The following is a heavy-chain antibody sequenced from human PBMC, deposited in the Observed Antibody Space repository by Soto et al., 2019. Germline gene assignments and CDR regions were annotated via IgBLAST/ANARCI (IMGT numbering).Heavy chain of an antibody. V-gene: IGHV3-30*18. CDR1: GFTFSSYG. J-gene: IGHJ4*02. Sequence: GGSLRLSCAASGFTFSSYGMHWVHQAPGKGLEWVAVISYDGSNKYYADSVKGRFTISRDNSKNTLYPQMNSLRAEDTAVYYCAKGRYCSGGSCYVDRGYWGQGTLVTVSS. D-gene: IGHD2-15*01. CDR2: ISYDGSNK. CDR3: AKGRYCSGGSCYVDRGY.